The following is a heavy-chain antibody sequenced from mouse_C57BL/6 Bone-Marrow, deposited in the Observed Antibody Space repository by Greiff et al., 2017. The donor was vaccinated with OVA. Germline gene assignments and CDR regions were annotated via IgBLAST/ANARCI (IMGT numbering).Heavy chain of an antibody. CDR2: IRSKSSNYAT. J-gene: IGHJ2*01. Sequence: DVQLVESGGGLVQPKGSLKLSCAASGFTFNTYAMHWVRQAPGKGLEWVARIRSKSSNYATYYADSVKDRFTISRDDSQSMLYLQMNNLKTEDTAMYYCVREGDGNSLFDYWGQGTTLTVSS. CDR3: VREGDGNSLFDY. D-gene: IGHD2-1*01. V-gene: IGHV10-3*01. CDR1: GFTFNTYA.